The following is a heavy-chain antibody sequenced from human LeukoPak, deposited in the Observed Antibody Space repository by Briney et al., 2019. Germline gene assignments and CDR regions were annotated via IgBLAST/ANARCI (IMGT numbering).Heavy chain of an antibody. CDR1: GDSVPKNNIA. CDR3: ARGRDVVVVPAADFDY. D-gene: IGHD2-2*01. Sequence: SQTLSLTCAISGDSVPKNNIAWNWIRQSPSRGLEWLGRIYYGSQWFNDYAVSLRGRITITPDTSKNQVSLQLSSVTPEDTAVYYCARGRDVVVVPAADFDYWGQGTLVSVSS. J-gene: IGHJ4*02. CDR2: IYYGSQWFN. V-gene: IGHV6-1*01.